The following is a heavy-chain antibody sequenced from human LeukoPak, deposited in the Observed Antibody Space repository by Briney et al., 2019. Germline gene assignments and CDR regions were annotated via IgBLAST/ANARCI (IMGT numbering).Heavy chain of an antibody. V-gene: IGHV3-30*18. Sequence: GRSLRLSCAASGFTFSSYAMHWVRQAPGKGLEWVAIISYDGSNKYYADSVKGRFTISRDSSKNTLYLQMNSLRAEDTAVYYCAKKRSYYYDSRAYFDYWGQGTLVTVSS. CDR2: ISYDGSNK. CDR1: GFTFSSYA. D-gene: IGHD3-22*01. J-gene: IGHJ4*02. CDR3: AKKRSYYYDSRAYFDY.